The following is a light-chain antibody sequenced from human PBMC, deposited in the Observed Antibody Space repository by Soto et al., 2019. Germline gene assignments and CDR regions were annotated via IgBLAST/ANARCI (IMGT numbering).Light chain of an antibody. CDR3: QQSYSTLFT. J-gene: IGKJ3*01. CDR2: AAS. Sequence: DIQMTQSPSSLSASVGDRVTITCRASQTIIRYLNWYQQKPGRAPNLLIYAASSLQSGVPSRFSGSGSGTEFTLTIISLQPEDFATYYCQQSYSTLFTFGHGTKVEIK. V-gene: IGKV1-39*01. CDR1: QTIIRY.